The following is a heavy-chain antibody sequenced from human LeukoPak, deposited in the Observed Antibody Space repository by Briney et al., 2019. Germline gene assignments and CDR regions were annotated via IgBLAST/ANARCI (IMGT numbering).Heavy chain of an antibody. CDR2: VSGSGGST. Sequence: GGSLRLSCAASGFTFRSHAMTWVRQAPGKGLEWVSTVSGSGGSTYYADSVKGRLTISRDNSKNTLYLQMNNLRAEDTAVYYCAKVGRISSGYERGSLDYWGQGTLVTVSS. J-gene: IGHJ4*02. D-gene: IGHD5-12*01. V-gene: IGHV3-23*01. CDR3: AKVGRISSGYERGSLDY. CDR1: GFTFRSHA.